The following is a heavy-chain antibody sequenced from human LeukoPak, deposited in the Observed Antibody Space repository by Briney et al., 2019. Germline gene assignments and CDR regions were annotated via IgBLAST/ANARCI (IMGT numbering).Heavy chain of an antibody. V-gene: IGHV4-34*01. J-gene: IGHJ4*02. CDR3: ARSCGYYDSSGYYRGPYFDY. CDR1: GGSFSGYY. CDR2: NNHSGST. Sequence: SETLSLTCAVYGGSFSGYYRSWIRQPSGKGLECIGENNHSGSTNYNPSLKSRVTISVDTSKNQFSLKLSSVTAADTAVYYCARSCGYYDSSGYYRGPYFDYWGQGTLVTVSS. D-gene: IGHD3-22*01.